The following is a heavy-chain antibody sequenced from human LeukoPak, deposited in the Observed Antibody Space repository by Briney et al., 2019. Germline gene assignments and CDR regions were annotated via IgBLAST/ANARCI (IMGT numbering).Heavy chain of an antibody. CDR1: GFTFSSYW. CDR3: ARGGTYSGSWLATFDI. CDR2: IKQDGSER. J-gene: IGHJ3*02. Sequence: GGSLRLSCAASGFTFSSYWMSWVRQVPGKGLEWLANIKQDGSERYYVNSVKGRFTITRDNAKTSLYLQMNSLRAEDTAVYYLARGGTYSGSWLATFDIWGQGTMVTVSS. V-gene: IGHV3-7*04. D-gene: IGHD6-13*01.